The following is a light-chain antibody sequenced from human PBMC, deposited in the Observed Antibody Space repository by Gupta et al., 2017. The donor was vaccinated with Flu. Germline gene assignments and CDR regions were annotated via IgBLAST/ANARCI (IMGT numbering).Light chain of an antibody. J-gene: IGKJ4*01. Sequence: VLTQSPATLSLSPGERATLSCRASQSVYSSLAWYQQRPGQPPRLLIYDASNTATGSPARFSGSGSGTDFTLTISSLEPEDFAVYFCQQRFNWPLTFGGGTRLE. V-gene: IGKV3-11*01. CDR3: QQRFNWPLT. CDR2: DAS. CDR1: QSVYSS.